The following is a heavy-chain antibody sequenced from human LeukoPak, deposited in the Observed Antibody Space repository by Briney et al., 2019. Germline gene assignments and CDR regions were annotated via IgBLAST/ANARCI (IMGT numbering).Heavy chain of an antibody. CDR2: IYSGGST. V-gene: IGHV3-66*01. Sequence: GGSLRLSCAASGFTFSSYAMSWVRQAPGKGLEWVSVIYSGGSTYYADSVKGRFTISRDNSKNTLYLQMNSLRAEDTAVYYCARDFFSSGYYHRDYYYGMDVWGQGTTVTVSS. J-gene: IGHJ6*02. CDR1: GFTFSSYA. CDR3: ARDFFSSGYYHRDYYYGMDV. D-gene: IGHD3-22*01.